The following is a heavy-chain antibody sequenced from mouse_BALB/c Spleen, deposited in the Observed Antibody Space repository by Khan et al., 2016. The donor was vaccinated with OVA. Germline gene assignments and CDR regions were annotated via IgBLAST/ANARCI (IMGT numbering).Heavy chain of an antibody. J-gene: IGHJ3*01. CDR1: GYTFTDYN. Sequence: EVQLQQSGPELVKPGASVKIPCKASGYTFTDYNMDWVKQSHGKSLEWTGDINPNNGYTVYNQKFKGKATLTVDQSSSTAYMELRSLTSEDTAVYYCARGVYGSRGAWFAYWGQGTLVTVSA. D-gene: IGHD1-1*01. CDR3: ARGVYGSRGAWFAY. CDR2: INPNNGYT. V-gene: IGHV1-18*01.